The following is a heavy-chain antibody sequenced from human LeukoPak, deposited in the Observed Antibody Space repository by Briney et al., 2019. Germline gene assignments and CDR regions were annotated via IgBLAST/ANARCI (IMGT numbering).Heavy chain of an antibody. D-gene: IGHD5-18*01. J-gene: IGHJ4*02. CDR1: GGSISSSSYS. Sequence: SETLSLTCTVSGGSISSSSYSWGWIRQPPGKGLEWIGSIYYSGSTYYNPSLKSRVTISVDTSKNQFSLKLSSVTAADTAVYYCASRTAMVRSFDYWGQGTLVTVSS. CDR2: IYYSGST. CDR3: ASRTAMVRSFDY. V-gene: IGHV4-39*01.